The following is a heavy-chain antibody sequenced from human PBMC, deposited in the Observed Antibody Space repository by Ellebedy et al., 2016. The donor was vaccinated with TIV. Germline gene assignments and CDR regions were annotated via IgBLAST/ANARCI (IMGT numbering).Heavy chain of an antibody. J-gene: IGHJ4*02. D-gene: IGHD5-12*01. CDR1: GFFFSSYW. V-gene: IGHV3-7*01. Sequence: GESLKISCAASGFFFSSYWMTWVRQAPGKGLEWVANIKEDGSEKYYVDSVKGRFAISRDNAKKSLYLQMNSLRAEDTAVYYCARDGANNGYDMFDYWGQGTLVTVSS. CDR2: IKEDGSEK. CDR3: ARDGANNGYDMFDY.